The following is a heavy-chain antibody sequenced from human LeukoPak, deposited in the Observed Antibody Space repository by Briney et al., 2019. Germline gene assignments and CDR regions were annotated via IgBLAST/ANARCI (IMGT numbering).Heavy chain of an antibody. CDR1: GFTFSSYW. J-gene: IGHJ4*02. V-gene: IGHV3-7*01. D-gene: IGHD5-24*01. CDR3: ARDPPVEMATIVRQSPSSY. CDR2: IKQDGSEK. Sequence: GGSLRLSCAASGFTFSSYWMSWVRQAPGKGLEWVANIKQDGSEKYYVDSVKGRFTISRDNAKNSLYLQMNSLRAEDTAVYYCARDPPVEMATIVRQSPSSYWGQGTLVTVSS.